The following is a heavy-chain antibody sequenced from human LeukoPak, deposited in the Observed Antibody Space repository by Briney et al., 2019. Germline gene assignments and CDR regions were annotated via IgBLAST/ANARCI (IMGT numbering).Heavy chain of an antibody. CDR2: ISSSGSTI. Sequence: GGSLRLSCAASGFTFSSYEMNWVRQAPGKGLEWVSYISSSGSTIYYADSVKGRFTISRDNAKNSLYLRMNGLRAEDTAVYYCARGDSSGYYPSPYYFDYWGQGTLVTVSS. V-gene: IGHV3-48*03. D-gene: IGHD3-22*01. CDR3: ARGDSSGYYPSPYYFDY. J-gene: IGHJ4*02. CDR1: GFTFSSYE.